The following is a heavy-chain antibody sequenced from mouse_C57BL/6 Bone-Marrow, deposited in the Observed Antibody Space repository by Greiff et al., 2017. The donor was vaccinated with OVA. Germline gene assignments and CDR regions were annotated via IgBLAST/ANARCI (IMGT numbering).Heavy chain of an antibody. CDR3: AILPRAY. Sequence: VQLQQSGPELVKPGASVKISCKASGYTFTDYYMNWVKQSHGKSLEWIGDINPNNGGTSYNQKFKGKATLTVDKSSSTAYMELRSLTSEDSAVYYCAILPRAYWGQGTLVTVSA. V-gene: IGHV1-26*01. CDR2: INPNNGGT. J-gene: IGHJ3*01. CDR1: GYTFTDYY.